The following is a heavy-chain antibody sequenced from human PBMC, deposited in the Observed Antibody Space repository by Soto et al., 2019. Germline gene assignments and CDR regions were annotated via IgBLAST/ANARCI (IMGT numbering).Heavy chain of an antibody. CDR3: ARVRITIFGVVIAQPSSGMDV. D-gene: IGHD3-3*01. Sequence: GASVKVSCKASGYTFTSYGISWVRQAPGQGLEWMGWISAYNGNTNYAQKLQGRVTMTTDTSTSTAYMELRSLTSDDTAVYYCARVRITIFGVVIAQPSSGMDVWGQGTTVTVSS. J-gene: IGHJ6*02. V-gene: IGHV1-18*04. CDR2: ISAYNGNT. CDR1: GYTFTSYG.